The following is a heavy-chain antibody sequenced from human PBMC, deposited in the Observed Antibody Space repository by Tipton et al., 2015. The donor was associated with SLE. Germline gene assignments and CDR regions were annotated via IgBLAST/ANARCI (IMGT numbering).Heavy chain of an antibody. D-gene: IGHD2-15*01. CDR1: GFTFSSYA. V-gene: IGHV3-23*01. CDR3: AKDRYCGGGPCFASYFDS. J-gene: IGHJ4*02. CDR2: ISGSGGST. Sequence: GSLRLSCAASGFTFSSYAMSWVRQAPGKGLEWVSGISGSGGSTNYADSVRGRFTISRDNSKNTLSLQMNSLRDEDTAIYYCAKDRYCGGGPCFASYFDSWGQGTLVAVSS.